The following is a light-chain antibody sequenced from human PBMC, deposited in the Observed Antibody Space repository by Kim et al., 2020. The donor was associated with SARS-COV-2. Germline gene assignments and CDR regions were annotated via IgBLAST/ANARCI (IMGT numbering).Light chain of an antibody. V-gene: IGLV2-8*01. CDR1: TSDVVANNS. Sequence: LPVAISCTGTTSDVVANNSVSWYQQYPGRAPTLLLYELTKRPSGVPAPFSGSRSGNTASLTVSGLQAEDEAHYYCSSYAGVNDVRFGGGTQLTV. CDR3: SSYAGVNDVR. J-gene: IGLJ2*01. CDR2: ELT.